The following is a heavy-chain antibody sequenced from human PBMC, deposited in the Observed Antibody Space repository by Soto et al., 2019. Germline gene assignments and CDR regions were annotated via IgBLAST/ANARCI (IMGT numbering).Heavy chain of an antibody. V-gene: IGHV3-33*01. CDR2: IWYDGSNK. D-gene: IGHD3-10*01. CDR1: GFTFSSYG. Sequence: QVQLVESGGGVVQPGRSLRLSCAASGFTFSSYGMHWVRQAPGKGLEWVAVIWYDGSNKYYADSVKGRLTISRDNSKNTLDRQMSSLRAEDTAVYYCARQYLRRYYYYYGMYVWGQGTTVTVSS. CDR3: ARQYLRRYYYYYGMYV. J-gene: IGHJ6*02.